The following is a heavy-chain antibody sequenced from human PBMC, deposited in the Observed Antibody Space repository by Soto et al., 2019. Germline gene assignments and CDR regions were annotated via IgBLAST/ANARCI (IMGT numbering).Heavy chain of an antibody. J-gene: IGHJ4*02. D-gene: IGHD3-10*01. CDR3: ARGRLPMVRGVIPPLAN. V-gene: IGHV1-2*02. CDR1: GYTFTGYY. CDR2: INPNSGGT. Sequence: ASVKVSCKASGYTFTGYYMHWVRQAPGQGLEWMGWINPNSGGTNYAQKFQGRVTMTRDTSISTAYMELSRLRSDDTAVYYCARGRLPMVRGVIPPLANWGQGTLVTVSS.